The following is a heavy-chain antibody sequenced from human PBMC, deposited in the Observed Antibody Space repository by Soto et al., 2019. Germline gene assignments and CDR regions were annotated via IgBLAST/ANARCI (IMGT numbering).Heavy chain of an antibody. V-gene: IGHV5-51*01. Sequence: PGESMKISCKGSGYSFTNYWIGWVRQMPGKGLEWMGIIYPGDSDTRYSPSFQGQVTISADKSISTAYLQWSSLKASDTAMYHCAILTNIFDFDYWGQGTLVTLSS. CDR2: IYPGDSDT. D-gene: IGHD2-21*01. CDR1: GYSFTNYW. J-gene: IGHJ4*01. CDR3: AILTNIFDFDY.